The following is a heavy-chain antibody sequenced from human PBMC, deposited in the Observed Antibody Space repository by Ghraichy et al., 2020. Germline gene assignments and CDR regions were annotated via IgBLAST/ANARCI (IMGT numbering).Heavy chain of an antibody. V-gene: IGHV4-34*01. Sequence: SETLSLTCAVYGGSFSGYYWSWIRQPPGKGLEWIGEINHSGSTNYNPSLKSRVTISVDTSKNQFSLKLSSVTAADTAVYYCARGLSHGVRSGGSCYSRWGQGTLVTVSS. D-gene: IGHD2-15*01. J-gene: IGHJ4*02. CDR2: INHSGST. CDR3: ARGLSHGVRSGGSCYSR. CDR1: GGSFSGYY.